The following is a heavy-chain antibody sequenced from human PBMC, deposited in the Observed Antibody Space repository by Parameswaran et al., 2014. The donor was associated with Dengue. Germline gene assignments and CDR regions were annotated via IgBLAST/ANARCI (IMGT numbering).Heavy chain of an antibody. V-gene: IGHV1-3*01. CDR3: ARTAGSGNGMDV. CDR2: INAGNGNT. J-gene: IGHJ6*02. D-gene: IGHD6-25*01. Sequence: WVRQAPGQRLEWMGWINAGNGNTKYSQKFQGRVTITRDTSASTAYMELSSLRSEDTAVYYCARTAGSGNGMDVWGQGTTVTGLL.